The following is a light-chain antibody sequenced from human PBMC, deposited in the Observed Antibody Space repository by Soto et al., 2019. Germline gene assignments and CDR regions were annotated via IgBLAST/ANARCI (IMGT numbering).Light chain of an antibody. J-gene: IGKJ1*01. V-gene: IGKV1-5*03. CDR2: KAS. CDR3: QHYNSYSEA. CDR1: QTISSW. Sequence: DLQMTPSPSTLSGSVGDRGTITCRASQTISSWLAWYQQKPGKAPKLLIYKASTLKSGVPSRFSGSGSGTEFTLTISSLQPDDFATYYCQHYNSYSEAFGQGTKVDI.